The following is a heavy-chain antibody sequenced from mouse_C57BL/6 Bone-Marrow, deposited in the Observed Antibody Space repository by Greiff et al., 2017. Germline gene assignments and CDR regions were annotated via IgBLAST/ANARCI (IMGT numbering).Heavy chain of an antibody. CDR2: IDPETGDT. J-gene: IGHJ2*01. V-gene: IGHV14-4*01. CDR1: GFNIKDDY. D-gene: IGHD2-4*01. Sequence: EVQLQQSGAELVRPGASVKLSCTASGFNIKDDYMHWVKQRPEQGLEWIGWIDPETGDTEYASKFQGKATITADTSSNTAYLQLSSLTSEDTAVYYCTVYYDYDDEGDYWGQGTTLTVSS. CDR3: TVYYDYDDEGDY.